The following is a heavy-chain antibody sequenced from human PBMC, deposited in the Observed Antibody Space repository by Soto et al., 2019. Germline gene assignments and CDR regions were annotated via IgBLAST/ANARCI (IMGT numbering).Heavy chain of an antibody. V-gene: IGHV3-64*02. D-gene: IGHD5-12*01. CDR1: GFTFSSYA. CDR3: ARGERGYSGYDYNYGMDV. J-gene: IGHJ6*02. CDR2: ISSNGGST. Sequence: GGSLRLSCAASGFTFSSYAMHWVRQAPGKGLEYVSAISSNGGSTYYADSVKGRFTISRDNSKNTLYLQMGSLRAEDMAVYYCARGERGYSGYDYNYGMDVWGQGTTVTVYS.